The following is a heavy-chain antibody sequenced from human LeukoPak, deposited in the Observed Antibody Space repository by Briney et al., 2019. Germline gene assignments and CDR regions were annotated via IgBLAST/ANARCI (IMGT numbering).Heavy chain of an antibody. CDR1: GGPISSYY. CDR3: ARAQGSGSYFRI. Sequence: SETLSLTCTVSGGPISSYYWIWLRQPPGKGLEWIGYLYYSGSTNYNPSLKRRVNISVDTSKNQFSLKLSSVTAADTAVYYCARAQGSGSYFRIWGQGTMVTVSS. J-gene: IGHJ3*02. D-gene: IGHD3-10*01. CDR2: LYYSGST. V-gene: IGHV4-59*01.